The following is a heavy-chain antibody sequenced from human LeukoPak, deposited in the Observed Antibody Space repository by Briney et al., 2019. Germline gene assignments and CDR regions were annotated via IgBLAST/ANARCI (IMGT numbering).Heavy chain of an antibody. V-gene: IGHV3-23*01. CDR3: ARTVYSVTARYNWFDP. CDR2: ISGSGGST. Sequence: GGSLRLSCAASGFTFSSYAMSWVRQAPGKGLEWVSAISGSGGSTYYADSVKGRFTISRDNSKNTLYLQMNSLRAEDTAVYYCARTVYSVTARYNWFDPWGQGTLVTVSS. D-gene: IGHD4-17*01. J-gene: IGHJ5*02. CDR1: GFTFSSYA.